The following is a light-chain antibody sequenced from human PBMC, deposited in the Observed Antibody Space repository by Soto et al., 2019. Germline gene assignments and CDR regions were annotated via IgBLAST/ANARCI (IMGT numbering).Light chain of an antibody. Sequence: EIVMTQSPATLSVSPGERATLSCRASQSVSSNLAWYQQKPGQAPRLLIYGASTRATGIPARFSGSGSGTEFTLNISSLQSEDIAVYYCQQYNNWPMYTFGQGTKLEIK. CDR2: GAS. CDR1: QSVSSN. V-gene: IGKV3-15*01. J-gene: IGKJ2*01. CDR3: QQYNNWPMYT.